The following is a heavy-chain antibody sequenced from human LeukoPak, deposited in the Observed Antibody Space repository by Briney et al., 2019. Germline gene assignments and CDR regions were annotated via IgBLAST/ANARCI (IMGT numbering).Heavy chain of an antibody. CDR2: ISWNSGTI. CDR1: GFTFDDYA. V-gene: IGHV3-9*01. CDR3: ARRGFGELFDFDY. Sequence: GGSLRLSCAASGFTFDDYAMHWVRQAPGKGLEWVSGISWNSGTIGYADSVKGRFTISRDTAKNSLYLQMNSLRAEDTAVYYCARRGFGELFDFDYWGQGTLVTVSS. D-gene: IGHD3-10*01. J-gene: IGHJ4*02.